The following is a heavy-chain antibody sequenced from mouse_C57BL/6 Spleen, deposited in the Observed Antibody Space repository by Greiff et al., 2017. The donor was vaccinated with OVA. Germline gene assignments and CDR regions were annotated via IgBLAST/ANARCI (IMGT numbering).Heavy chain of an antibody. CDR2: IDPNSGGT. J-gene: IGHJ4*01. CDR1: GYTFTSYW. Sequence: QVQLQQPGAELVKPGASVKLSCKASGYTFTSYWMHWVKQRPGRGLEWIGRIDPNSGGTKYNEKFKSKATLTVDKPSSTAYIQLSSLTSEDSAVYYCARWDYGSSYHYYAMDYWGQGTSVTVSS. D-gene: IGHD1-1*01. V-gene: IGHV1-72*01. CDR3: ARWDYGSSYHYYAMDY.